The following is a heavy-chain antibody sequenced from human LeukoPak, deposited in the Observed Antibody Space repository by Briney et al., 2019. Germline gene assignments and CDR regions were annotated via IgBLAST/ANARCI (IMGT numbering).Heavy chain of an antibody. D-gene: IGHD2-2*01. Sequence: ASVKVSCKASGYTFTDYYIHWVRQAPGQGLEWMGWINPNNGGTNSAQKFQGRVTMTRDTSSSTAYMELSRLTSDDTAVYYCARDAGIVVVTTTFNWFDPWGQGTLVTVSS. J-gene: IGHJ5*02. CDR1: GYTFTDYY. CDR2: INPNNGGT. V-gene: IGHV1-2*02. CDR3: ARDAGIVVVTTTFNWFDP.